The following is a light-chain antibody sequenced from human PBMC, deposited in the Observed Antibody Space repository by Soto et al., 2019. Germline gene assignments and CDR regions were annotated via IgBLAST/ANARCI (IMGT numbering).Light chain of an antibody. CDR2: AVS. J-gene: IGLJ2*01. CDR3: SSYASSSSPYVV. Sequence: QSALTQPASVSGSPGQSITISCTGTSSDVGGYNYVSWYQQHPGMAPKLMIYAVSNRPSGVSNRFSGSKSGNTGSLTISGLQAEDEAHYYCSSYASSSSPYVVFGGGTKVTVL. CDR1: SSDVGGYNY. V-gene: IGLV2-14*01.